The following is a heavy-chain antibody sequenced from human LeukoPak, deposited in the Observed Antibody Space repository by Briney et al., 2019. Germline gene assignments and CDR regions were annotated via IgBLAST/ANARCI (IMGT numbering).Heavy chain of an antibody. D-gene: IGHD1-26*01. CDR3: ARARGSYGIFDY. CDR2: IKEDGTAK. J-gene: IGHJ4*02. Sequence: GGSLRLSCAASGFTFSSSWMAWVRQAPGKGLEWVGNIKEDGTAKNYVVSVRGRFTISRDNAKDSLYLQMNSLRGEDTAVYYCARARGSYGIFDYWGQGTLVTVSS. V-gene: IGHV3-7*01. CDR1: GFTFSSSW.